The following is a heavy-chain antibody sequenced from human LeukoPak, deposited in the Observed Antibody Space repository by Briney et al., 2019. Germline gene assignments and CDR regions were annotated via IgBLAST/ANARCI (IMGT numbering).Heavy chain of an antibody. Sequence: ASVKVSCKASGYTFTSYDINWVRQATGQGLEWMGWMNPNSGNTGYAQKFQGRVTITRNTSISTAYMELSSLRSDDTAVYYCVREFYCSSSSCYTYYYYMDVWGKGTTVTVSS. CDR1: GYTFTSYD. CDR2: MNPNSGNT. CDR3: VREFYCSSSSCYTYYYYMDV. V-gene: IGHV1-8*03. J-gene: IGHJ6*03. D-gene: IGHD2-2*02.